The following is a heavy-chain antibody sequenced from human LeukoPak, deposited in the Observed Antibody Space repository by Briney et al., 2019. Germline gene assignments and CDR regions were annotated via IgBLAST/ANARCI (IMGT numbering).Heavy chain of an antibody. CDR2: IYPDVSGT. CDR1: GYSFTSYW. J-gene: IGHJ5*02. CDR3: ARHVNYYGSGSTLNAYNWFDP. D-gene: IGHD3-10*01. V-gene: IGHV5-51*01. Sequence: GESLEISCKGSGYSFTSYWIGWVRQMPGKGLEWMGIIYPDVSGTRYSPSFQGQVTISADKSISTAYLQWSSLKASDTAMYYCARHVNYYGSGSTLNAYNWFDPWGQGTLVTVSS.